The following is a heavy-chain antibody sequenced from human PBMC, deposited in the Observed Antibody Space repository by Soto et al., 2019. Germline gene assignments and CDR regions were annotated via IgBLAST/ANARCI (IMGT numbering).Heavy chain of an antibody. V-gene: IGHV4-59*11. D-gene: IGHD2-8*02. Sequence: ESLKISCAASGFTFSDHYMDWVRQAPGKGLEWIGYVYYSGSTSYNPSLETGVTISVDTSKNQFSLKLTSVTAADTAVYYCARDKITGLFDYWGQGTLVTVSS. J-gene: IGHJ4*02. CDR1: GFTFSDHY. CDR2: VYYSGST. CDR3: ARDKITGLFDY.